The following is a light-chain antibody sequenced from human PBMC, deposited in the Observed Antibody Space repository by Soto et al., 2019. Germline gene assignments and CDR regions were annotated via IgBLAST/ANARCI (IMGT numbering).Light chain of an antibody. CDR1: QSVSSNY. CDR2: GAS. V-gene: IGKV3-20*01. J-gene: IGKJ2*01. CDR3: QHYRSSRYT. Sequence: EIVLTQSSGTLSLSPGERATLSCRASQSVSSNYLAWYQQKPGQAPRPLIYGASSRATGIPARFSGSGSGTDFTLTISRREAEDLAVYYGQHYRSSRYTFGQGTKLQIK.